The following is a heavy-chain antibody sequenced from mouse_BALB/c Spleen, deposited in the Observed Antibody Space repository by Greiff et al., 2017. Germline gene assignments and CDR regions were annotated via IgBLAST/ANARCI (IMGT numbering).Heavy chain of an antibody. V-gene: IGHV1-26*01. CDR2: INPNNGGT. Sequence: EVQLQQSGPELEKPGASVKISCKASGYSFTGYNMNWVKQSNGKSLEWIGGINPNNGGTSYNQKFKGKATLTVDKSSSTAYMELRSLTSEDSAVYYCATTTVVAPYAMDYWGQGTSVTVSS. CDR1: GYSFTGYN. J-gene: IGHJ4*01. CDR3: ATTTVVAPYAMDY. D-gene: IGHD1-1*01.